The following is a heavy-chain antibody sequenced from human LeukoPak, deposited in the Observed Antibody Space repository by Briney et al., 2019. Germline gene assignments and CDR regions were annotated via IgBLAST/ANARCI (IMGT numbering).Heavy chain of an antibody. CDR2: INHSGST. J-gene: IGHJ5*02. CDR1: GGSFSGYY. V-gene: IGHV4-34*01. D-gene: IGHD6-13*01. Sequence: SETLSLTCAVYGGSFSGYYWSWIRQPPGKGLEWIGEINHSGSTNCNPSLKSRVTISVDTSKNQFSLKLSSVTAADTAVYYCARVGIIAAAGTSWFDPWGQGTLVTVSS. CDR3: ARVGIIAAAGTSWFDP.